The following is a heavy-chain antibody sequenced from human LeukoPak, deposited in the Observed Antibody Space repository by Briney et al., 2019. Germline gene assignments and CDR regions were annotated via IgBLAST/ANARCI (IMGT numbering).Heavy chain of an antibody. V-gene: IGHV4-59*12. CDR2: IYYSGST. CDR1: GGSISSYY. D-gene: IGHD5-12*01. CDR3: ARDLRRGYSGYDPGAVFDP. J-gene: IGHJ5*02. Sequence: SETLSLTCTVSGGSISSYYWSWIRQPPGKGLEWIGYIYYSGSTNYNPSLKSRVTISVDTSKNQFSLKLSSVTAADTAVYYCARDLRRGYSGYDPGAVFDPWGQGTLVTVSS.